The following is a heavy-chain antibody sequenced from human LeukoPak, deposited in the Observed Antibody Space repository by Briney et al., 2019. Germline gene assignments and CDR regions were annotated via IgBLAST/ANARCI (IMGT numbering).Heavy chain of an antibody. Sequence: SETLSLTCTVFGGSISTNYWSWIRQPPGKGLEWIGRIYTSGSTNYNPSLKSRVTISVDTSKNQFSLKLSSVTAADTAVYYCARVLVAYYDFWSGYYSLDAFDIWGQGTMVTVSS. D-gene: IGHD3-3*01. CDR1: GGSISTNY. CDR3: ARVLVAYYDFWSGYYSLDAFDI. CDR2: IYTSGST. J-gene: IGHJ3*02. V-gene: IGHV4-4*08.